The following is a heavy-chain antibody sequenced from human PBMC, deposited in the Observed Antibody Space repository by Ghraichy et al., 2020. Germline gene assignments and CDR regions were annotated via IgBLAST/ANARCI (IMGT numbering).Heavy chain of an antibody. Sequence: GGSLRLSCAASGFTLSSYAMSWVRQAPGKGLEWVSAISGSSGSTYYADSVKGRFTISRDNSKNTLYLQMNSLRAEDTAVYYCAKAAGDWLRRGAAAHYSDYWGQGTLVTVSS. CDR2: ISGSSGST. CDR3: AKAAGDWLRRGAAAHYSDY. J-gene: IGHJ4*02. CDR1: GFTLSSYA. D-gene: IGHD3/OR15-3a*01. V-gene: IGHV3-23*01.